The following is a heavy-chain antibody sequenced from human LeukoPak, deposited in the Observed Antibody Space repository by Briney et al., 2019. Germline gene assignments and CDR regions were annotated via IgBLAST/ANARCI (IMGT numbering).Heavy chain of an antibody. CDR1: GGSFSGYY. Sequence: SETLSLTCAVYGGSFSGYYWSWIRQPPGKGLEWIGEINHSGSTNYNPSLKSRVTISVDTSKNQFSLKLSSVTAADTAVYYCARSIVVVVAAISPFDYWGQGTLVTVSS. V-gene: IGHV4-34*01. D-gene: IGHD2-15*01. J-gene: IGHJ4*02. CDR3: ARSIVVVVAAISPFDY. CDR2: INHSGST.